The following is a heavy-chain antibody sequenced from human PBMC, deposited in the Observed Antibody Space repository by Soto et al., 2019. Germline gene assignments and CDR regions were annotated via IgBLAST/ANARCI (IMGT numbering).Heavy chain of an antibody. CDR2: MNQDGSLK. J-gene: IGHJ4*02. CDR3: ARDPQEWEQLLDY. CDR1: GFIFSSYY. V-gene: IGHV3-7*04. D-gene: IGHD1-26*01. Sequence: GGSLRLSCAASGFIFSSYYMGWVRQAPGKGLEWVANMNQDGSLKYYLDSVKGRFTISRDNAKNSLYLQMNSLTAEDTAVYYCARDPQEWEQLLDYWGQGTLVTVSS.